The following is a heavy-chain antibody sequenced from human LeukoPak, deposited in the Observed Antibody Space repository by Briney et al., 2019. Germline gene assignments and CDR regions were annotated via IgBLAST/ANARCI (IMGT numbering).Heavy chain of an antibody. CDR2: IYSGGTT. V-gene: IGHV3-53*01. D-gene: IGHD2-2*01. J-gene: IGHJ4*02. CDR1: GFTVSSNY. Sequence: SGGSLRLSCAASGFTVSSNYMSWVRQSPGKGLEWVSVIYSGGTTYYADSVKGRFTISRDNAKNSLYLQMNSLRAEDTAVYYCARASTSCFDYWGQGTLVTVSS. CDR3: ARASTSCFDY.